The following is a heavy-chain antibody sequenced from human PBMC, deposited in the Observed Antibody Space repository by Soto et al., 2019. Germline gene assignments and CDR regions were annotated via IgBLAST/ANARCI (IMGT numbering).Heavy chain of an antibody. J-gene: IGHJ1*01. Sequence: GGSLRLSCAASGFSFSAYAMNWVRQAPGKGLQWVSGLVGSGGDKNYADSVRGRFTVSRDNSKNTLYLQMNSLRDEDTAVYYCAKAPRYEYFQHWGQGTLVTVSS. CDR1: GFSFSAYA. CDR3: AKAPRYEYFQH. CDR2: LVGSGGDK. D-gene: IGHD1-1*01. V-gene: IGHV3-23*01.